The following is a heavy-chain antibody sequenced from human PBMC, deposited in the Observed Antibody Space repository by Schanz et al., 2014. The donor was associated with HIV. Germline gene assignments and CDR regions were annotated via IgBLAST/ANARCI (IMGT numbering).Heavy chain of an antibody. CDR2: IWKDGSNK. V-gene: IGHV3-33*01. J-gene: IGHJ6*02. CDR3: ARDEGRYCRGGSCYYNGMDV. CDR1: GFIFSRYG. Sequence: QVQLVESGGGVVQPGRSLRLSCAASGFIFSRYGMYWVRQAPGKGLEGVAVIWKDGSNKYYADSVKGRFSISRDNSKNTVYLQMNSLRAEDTAVYYCARDEGRYCRGGSCYYNGMDVWGQGTTVTVSS. D-gene: IGHD2-15*01.